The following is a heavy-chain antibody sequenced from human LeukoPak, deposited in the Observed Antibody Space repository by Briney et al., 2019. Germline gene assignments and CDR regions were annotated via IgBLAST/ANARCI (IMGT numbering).Heavy chain of an antibody. J-gene: IGHJ4*02. Sequence: GGSPRLSCAASGFTFSSYSMNWVRQAPGNGLEWVSSISSSSSYIYYADSVKGRFTISRDNAKNSLYLQMNSLRAEDTAVYHCARGPPLGDYGSGSYFSYWGQGTLVTVSS. CDR2: ISSSSSYI. D-gene: IGHD3-10*01. CDR1: GFTFSSYS. CDR3: ARGPPLGDYGSGSYFSY. V-gene: IGHV3-21*01.